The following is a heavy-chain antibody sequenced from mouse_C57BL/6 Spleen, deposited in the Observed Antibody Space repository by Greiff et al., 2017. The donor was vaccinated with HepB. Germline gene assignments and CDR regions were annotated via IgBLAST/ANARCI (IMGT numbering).Heavy chain of an antibody. CDR2: LDPSDSYT. CDR1: GYTFTSYW. D-gene: IGHD1-1*01. CDR3: ARDYYGHWYCDV. J-gene: IGHJ1*03. V-gene: IGHV1-69*01. Sequence: QVQLQQPGAELVMPGASVKLSCKASGYTFTSYWMHWVKQRPGQGLEWIGELDPSDSYTNYNPKFKGKSTLTVDKSSSTAYMQLSSLTSEDSAVYYWARDYYGHWYCDVWGTGTTGTVSS.